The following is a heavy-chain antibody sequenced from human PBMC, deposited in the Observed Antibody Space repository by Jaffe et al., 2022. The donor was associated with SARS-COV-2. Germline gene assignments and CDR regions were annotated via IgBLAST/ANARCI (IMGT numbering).Heavy chain of an antibody. Sequence: EVQLVESGGGLVQPGGSLRLSCAASGFTFSSYWMSWVRQAPGKGLEWVANIKQDGSEKYYVDSVKGRFTISRDNAKNSLYLQMNSLRAEDTAVYYCARDTRIAAAGLDYWGQGTLVTVSS. J-gene: IGHJ4*02. V-gene: IGHV3-7*01. CDR1: GFTFSSYW. D-gene: IGHD6-13*01. CDR3: ARDTRIAAAGLDY. CDR2: IKQDGSEK.